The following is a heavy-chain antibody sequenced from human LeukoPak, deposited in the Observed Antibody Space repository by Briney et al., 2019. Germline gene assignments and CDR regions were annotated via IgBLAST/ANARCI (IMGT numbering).Heavy chain of an antibody. V-gene: IGHV1-18*01. Sequence: ASVKVSCKASGYTFTSYGIRWVREAPGQGLEWMEWISAYNGNTNYAQKLQGRVTITTDTSTSTAYMELRSLRSDDTAVYYCARGGSYENWFDPWGQGTLVTVSS. CDR3: ARGGSYENWFDP. D-gene: IGHD1-26*01. CDR1: GYTFTSYG. J-gene: IGHJ5*02. CDR2: ISAYNGNT.